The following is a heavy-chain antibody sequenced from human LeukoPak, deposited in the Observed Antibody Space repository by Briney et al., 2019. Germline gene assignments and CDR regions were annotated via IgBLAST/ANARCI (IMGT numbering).Heavy chain of an antibody. CDR3: AREYGDHGALDY. D-gene: IGHD4-17*01. V-gene: IGHV3-9*01. CDR1: GFTFDDYA. Sequence: GGSLRLSCAASGFTFDDYAMHWVRHAPGKGLEWVSGISWNSGSIGYADSVKGRFTISRDNAKNSLYLQMNSLRAEDTALYYCAREYGDHGALDYWGQGTLVTVSS. CDR2: ISWNSGSI. J-gene: IGHJ4*02.